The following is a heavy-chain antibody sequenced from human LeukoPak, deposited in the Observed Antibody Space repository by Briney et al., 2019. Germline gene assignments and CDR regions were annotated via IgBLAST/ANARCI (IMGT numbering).Heavy chain of an antibody. Sequence: GGSLRLSCAASGFTFSSYGMHWVRQAPGKGLEWVAVIWYDGSNKYYADSVKGRFTISRDNSKNTLYLQMNSLRAEDTAVYYCARDYYYGSGGYLPLHWGQGSLVTVSS. J-gene: IGHJ4*02. V-gene: IGHV3-33*01. CDR2: IWYDGSNK. D-gene: IGHD3-10*01. CDR1: GFTFSSYG. CDR3: ARDYYYGSGGYLPLH.